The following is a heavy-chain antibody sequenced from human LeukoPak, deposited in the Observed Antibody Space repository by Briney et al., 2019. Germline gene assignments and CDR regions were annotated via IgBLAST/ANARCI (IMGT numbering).Heavy chain of an antibody. CDR1: GFTFSDYY. V-gene: IGHV3-11*01. CDR3: ARAQQSYDFWSGYYKPTNYYYMDV. CDR2: ISSSGSTI. Sequence: GGSLRLSCAASGFTFSDYYMSWIRQAPGKGLEGVSYISSSGSTIYYADSVKGRFTISRDNAKNSLYLQMNSLRAEDTAVYYCARAQQSYDFWSGYYKPTNYYYMDVWGKGTTVTVSS. D-gene: IGHD3-3*01. J-gene: IGHJ6*03.